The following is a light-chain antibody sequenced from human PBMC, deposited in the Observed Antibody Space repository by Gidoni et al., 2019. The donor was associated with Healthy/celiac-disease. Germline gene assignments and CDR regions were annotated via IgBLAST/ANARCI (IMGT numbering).Light chain of an antibody. V-gene: IGKV2-28*01. CDR1: QSLLHSNGYNY. CDR3: MQALQTPT. J-gene: IGKJ5*01. Sequence: DSVMTQSPLSLPVTPGEPPSISCRSSQSLLHSNGYNYFDWYLQKPGQSPQLLIYLGSNRASGVPDRFSGGGSGTDFTLKISRVAAEDVGVYYCMQALQTPTFGQGTRLEIK. CDR2: LGS.